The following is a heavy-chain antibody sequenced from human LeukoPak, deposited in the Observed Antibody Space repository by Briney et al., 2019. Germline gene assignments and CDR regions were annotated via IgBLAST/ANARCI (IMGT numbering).Heavy chain of an antibody. CDR1: GYTFTIYA. CDR2: INAGNGNT. CDR3: ARDLSFYREEYYFDY. D-gene: IGHD1-14*01. J-gene: IGHJ4*02. V-gene: IGHV1-3*01. Sequence: ASVKVSCTASGYTFTIYAMHWVRQAPGQRLEWMGWINAGNGNTKYSQKFQGRVTITRDTSASTAYMELSSLRSEDTAVYYCARDLSFYREEYYFDYWGQGTLVTVSS.